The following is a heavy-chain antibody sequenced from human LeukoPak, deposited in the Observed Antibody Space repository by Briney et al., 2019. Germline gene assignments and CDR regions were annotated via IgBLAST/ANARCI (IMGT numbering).Heavy chain of an antibody. J-gene: IGHJ4*02. V-gene: IGHV1-18*01. CDR1: GGTFTSYG. CDR3: AGDWSGY. Sequence: ASVKVSCKASGGTFTSYGISWVRQAPGQALEWMGWIIAYNGYTNYAQKIQGRVTMTTDKTTSTAYMELRSLRSGDTAIYYCAGDWSGYWGQGTLVTVSS. CDR2: IIAYNGYT. D-gene: IGHD3-10*01.